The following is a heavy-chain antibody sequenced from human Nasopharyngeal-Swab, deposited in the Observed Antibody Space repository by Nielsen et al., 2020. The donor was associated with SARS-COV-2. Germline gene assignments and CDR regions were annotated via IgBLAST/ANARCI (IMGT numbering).Heavy chain of an antibody. CDR2: IRSKANSYAT. D-gene: IGHD1-1*01. CDR3: AREAFDSTTYYYYMDV. CDR1: GFTFSGSA. V-gene: IGHV3-73*01. Sequence: GGSLRLSCAASGFTFSGSAMHWVRQASGKGLEWVGRIRSKANSYATAYAASVKGRFTISRDDSKNTAYLQMNSLKTEDTAVYYCAREAFDSTTYYYYMDVWGKGTTVTVSS. J-gene: IGHJ6*03.